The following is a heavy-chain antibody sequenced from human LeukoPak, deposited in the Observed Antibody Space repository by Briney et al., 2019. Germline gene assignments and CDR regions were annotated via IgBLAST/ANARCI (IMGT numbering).Heavy chain of an antibody. V-gene: IGHV3-13*01. Sequence: GGSLRLSCAASGFTFSSYDMHWVRQATGKGLEWVSAIGTAGDTYYPGSVKGRFTISRENAMNSLYLQMNSLRAGDTAVYYCARGSGPDAFDIWGQGTMVTVSS. J-gene: IGHJ3*02. CDR2: IGTAGDT. CDR3: ARGSGPDAFDI. D-gene: IGHD2-15*01. CDR1: GFTFSSYD.